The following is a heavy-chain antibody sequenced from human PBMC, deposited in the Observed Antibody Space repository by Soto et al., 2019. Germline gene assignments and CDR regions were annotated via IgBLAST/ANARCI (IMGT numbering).Heavy chain of an antibody. J-gene: IGHJ4*02. Sequence: QVHLVQSGAEVKKPGASVKVSCKASGYTFTSYGITWVRQDPGQGLEWMGWISAHNGKTDYAQKLQGRVIVTRDTSTSTAYMELRSLISDDTAVYYCARGRYGDYWGQGALVTVSS. CDR2: ISAHNGKT. CDR3: ARGRYGDY. D-gene: IGHD1-1*01. CDR1: GYTFTSYG. V-gene: IGHV1-18*01.